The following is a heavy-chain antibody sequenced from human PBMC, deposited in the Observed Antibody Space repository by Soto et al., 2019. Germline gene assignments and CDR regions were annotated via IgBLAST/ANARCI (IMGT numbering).Heavy chain of an antibody. Sequence: GESLKISCKGSGYSFTSYWISWVRQMPGKGLEWMGRIDPSDSYTNYSPSFQGHVTISADKSISTAYLQWSSLKASDTAIYYCARHPKYYDSSGYGAFDIWGQGTMVTVSS. J-gene: IGHJ3*02. D-gene: IGHD3-22*01. CDR2: IDPSDSYT. CDR3: ARHPKYYDSSGYGAFDI. CDR1: GYSFTSYW. V-gene: IGHV5-10-1*01.